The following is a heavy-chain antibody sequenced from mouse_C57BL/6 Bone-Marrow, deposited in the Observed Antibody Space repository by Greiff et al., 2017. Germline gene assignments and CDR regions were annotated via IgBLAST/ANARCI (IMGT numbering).Heavy chain of an antibody. Sequence: EVQRVESGGGLVQPKGSLKLSCAASGFTFNTYAMHWVRQAPGKGLEWVARIRSKSSNYATYYADSVKDRFTISRDDSQSMLYLQMNNLKTEETAMYYCVREDGVVSPYAMDYWGQGTSVTVSS. CDR3: VREDGVVSPYAMDY. D-gene: IGHD1-1*01. J-gene: IGHJ4*01. CDR1: GFTFNTYA. CDR2: IRSKSSNYAT. V-gene: IGHV10-3*01.